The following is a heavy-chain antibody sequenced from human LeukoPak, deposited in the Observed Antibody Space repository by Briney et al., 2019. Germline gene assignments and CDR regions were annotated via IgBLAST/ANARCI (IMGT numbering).Heavy chain of an antibody. CDR2: IKHSGST. J-gene: IGHJ4*02. CDR3: ASVALGGAFDY. Sequence: PSETLSLTCAVYGGSFSGYYWSWIRQPPGKGLEWIGEIKHSGSTDYNPSLKRRVTISVDTSKNQFSLKLSSVTAADTAVYYCASVALGGAFDYWGQGTLVTVSS. CDR1: GGSFSGYY. D-gene: IGHD3-10*01. V-gene: IGHV4-34*01.